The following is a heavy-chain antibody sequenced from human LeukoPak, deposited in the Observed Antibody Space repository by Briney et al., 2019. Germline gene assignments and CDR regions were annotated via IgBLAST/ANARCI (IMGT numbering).Heavy chain of an antibody. Sequence: SETLSLTCTVSGGSISSYYWSWIRQPPGKGLEWIGYIYYSGSTNYNPSLKSRVTISVDTSKNQFSLKLSSETAADTAVYYCARHFMGGSYNWFDPWGQGTLVTVSS. CDR1: GGSISSYY. D-gene: IGHD1-26*01. V-gene: IGHV4-59*08. CDR2: IYYSGST. J-gene: IGHJ5*02. CDR3: ARHFMGGSYNWFDP.